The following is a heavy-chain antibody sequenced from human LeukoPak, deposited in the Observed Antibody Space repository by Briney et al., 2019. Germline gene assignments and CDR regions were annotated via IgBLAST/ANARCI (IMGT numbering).Heavy chain of an antibody. D-gene: IGHD3-10*01. CDR1: GFTFSSYT. Sequence: GGSLRLSCAASGFTFSSYTMHWVRQAPGKGLEWVAVIFYDAINKYYADSVKGRFTISRDNAKNSLYLQMNSLRAEDTAVYYCARTWGGSGSYEDYWGQGTLVTVSS. CDR2: IFYDAINK. J-gene: IGHJ4*02. V-gene: IGHV3-30-3*01. CDR3: ARTWGGSGSYEDY.